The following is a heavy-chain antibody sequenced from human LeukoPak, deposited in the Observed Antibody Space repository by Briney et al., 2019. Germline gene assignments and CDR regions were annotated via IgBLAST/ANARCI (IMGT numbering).Heavy chain of an antibody. D-gene: IGHD2-15*01. CDR2: IYPGDSDT. CDR1: GYSFTSYW. V-gene: IGHV5-51*01. J-gene: IGHJ6*02. CDR3: ARAPGYCNGGSCYEVIYYYCGMGV. Sequence: GESLKISCQGSGYSFTSYWMGWVCQMPGKGLERMGIIYPGDSDTRYSPSFHGQVTISADKSISTAYLQWSSPKASDKVMYYCARAPGYCNGGSCYEVIYYYCGMGVWGQGTTVTVSS.